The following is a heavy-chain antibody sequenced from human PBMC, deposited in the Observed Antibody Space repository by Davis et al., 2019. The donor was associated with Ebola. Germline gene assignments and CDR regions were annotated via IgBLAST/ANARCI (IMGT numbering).Heavy chain of an antibody. J-gene: IGHJ4*02. CDR3: AKDISVGAATGYFDY. D-gene: IGHD2-15*01. Sequence: PGGSLRLSCAASGFTFSSYGMHWVRQAPGKGLEWVAVISYDGSNKYYADSVKGRFTISRDNSKNTLYLQMNSLRAEDTAVYYCAKDISVGAATGYFDYWGQGTLVTVSS. CDR1: GFTFSSYG. CDR2: ISYDGSNK. V-gene: IGHV3-30*18.